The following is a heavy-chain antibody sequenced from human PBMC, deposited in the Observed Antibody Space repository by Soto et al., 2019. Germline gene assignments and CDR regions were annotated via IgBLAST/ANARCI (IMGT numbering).Heavy chain of an antibody. J-gene: IGHJ6*03. Sequence: SETLSLTCAVYGGSFSGYYLSWIRQPPGKGLEWIGEINHSGSTNYNPSLKSRVTISVDTSKNQFSLKLSSVTAADTAVYYCARGYCSGGSCYTFGYYYYYMDVWGKGTTVTVSS. CDR2: INHSGST. D-gene: IGHD2-15*01. CDR3: ARGYCSGGSCYTFGYYYYYMDV. V-gene: IGHV4-34*01. CDR1: GGSFSGYY.